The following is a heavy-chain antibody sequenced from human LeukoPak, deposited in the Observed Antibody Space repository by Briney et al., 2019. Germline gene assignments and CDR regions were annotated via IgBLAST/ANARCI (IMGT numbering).Heavy chain of an antibody. Sequence: SVKVSCKASGGTFSSYAISWVRQAPGQGLEWMGGIIPIFGTANYAQKFQGRVTITADESTSTAYMELSSLRSEDTAVYYCARDYDILTGYAPPWGQGTLVTVSS. D-gene: IGHD3-9*01. V-gene: IGHV1-69*13. CDR2: IIPIFGTA. J-gene: IGHJ5*02. CDR1: GGTFSSYA. CDR3: ARDYDILTGYAPP.